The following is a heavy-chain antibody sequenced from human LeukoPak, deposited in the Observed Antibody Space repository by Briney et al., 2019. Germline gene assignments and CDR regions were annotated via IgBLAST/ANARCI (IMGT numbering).Heavy chain of an antibody. CDR1: GFTFSSYG. Sequence: GGSLRLSCAASGFTFSSYGMHWVRQAPGKGLEWVAFIRYDGSNKYYADSVKGRFTISRDNSKNTLYLQMNSLRAEDTAVYYCATKPPIAARGADYWGQGTLVTVSS. D-gene: IGHD6-6*01. V-gene: IGHV3-30*02. CDR3: ATKPPIAARGADY. J-gene: IGHJ4*02. CDR2: IRYDGSNK.